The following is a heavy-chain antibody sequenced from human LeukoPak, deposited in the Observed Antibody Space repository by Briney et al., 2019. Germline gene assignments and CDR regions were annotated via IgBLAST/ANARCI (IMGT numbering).Heavy chain of an antibody. D-gene: IGHD3-10*01. V-gene: IGHV4-39*01. CDR1: GGSISSSSYY. CDR3: ARHIYGSGSYYWFDP. J-gene: IGHJ5*02. CDR2: IYYSGST. Sequence: SETLSLTCTVSGGSISSSSYYWGWIREPPGKGLEGIGSIYYSGSTYYNPSLKSRVTISVATSKTHFSLKLSSVTAADTAVYYCARHIYGSGSYYWFDPWGQGTLVTVSS.